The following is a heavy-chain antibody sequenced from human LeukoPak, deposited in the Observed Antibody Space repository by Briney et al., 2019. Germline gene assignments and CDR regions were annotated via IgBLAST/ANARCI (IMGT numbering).Heavy chain of an antibody. CDR3: ARDPPVAAAGIGGLVWYYYYMDV. CDR1: GYTFTTYN. V-gene: IGHV1-18*01. Sequence: AAVKVSSKASGYTFTTYNINWVRQAPGQGLEWMGWISAYNVNTNYAKKLQGRVTMTTETSTSTAYMELRSLRSDDTAVYYCARDPPVAAAGIGGLVWYYYYMDVWGKGTTVTVSS. D-gene: IGHD6-13*01. J-gene: IGHJ6*03. CDR2: ISAYNVNT.